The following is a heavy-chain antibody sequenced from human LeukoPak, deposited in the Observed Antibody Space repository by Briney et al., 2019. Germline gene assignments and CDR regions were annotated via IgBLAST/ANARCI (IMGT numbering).Heavy chain of an antibody. CDR2: IYYSGST. Sequence: SETLSLTCTVSGGSISSYYWSWIRQPPGKGLEWIGYIYYSGSTNYNPSLKSRVTISVDTSKNQFSLKLSSVTAADTAVYYCARVYSYGSENAFDIWGQGPIVTVSS. V-gene: IGHV4-59*01. CDR1: GGSISSYY. D-gene: IGHD5-18*01. J-gene: IGHJ3*02. CDR3: ARVYSYGSENAFDI.